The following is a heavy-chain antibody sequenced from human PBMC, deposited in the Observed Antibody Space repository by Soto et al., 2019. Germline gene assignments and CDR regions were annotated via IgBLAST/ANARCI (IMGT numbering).Heavy chain of an antibody. CDR1: GYSFTSYW. CDR2: IYPGDSDT. J-gene: IGHJ4*02. V-gene: IGHV5-51*01. CDR3: ARQSARSYYDFWSGYSH. D-gene: IGHD3-3*01. Sequence: GESLKISCKGSGYSFTSYWIGWVRQMPGKGLEWMGIIYPGDSDTRYSPSFQGQVTISADKSISTAYLQWSSLKASDTAMYYCARQSARSYYDFWSGYSHWGQGTLVTVS.